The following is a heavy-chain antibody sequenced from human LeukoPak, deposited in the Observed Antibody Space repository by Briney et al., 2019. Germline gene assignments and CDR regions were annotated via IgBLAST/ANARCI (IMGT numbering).Heavy chain of an antibody. CDR2: IYYSGST. V-gene: IGHV4-59*01. CDR1: GGSISSYY. J-gene: IGHJ3*02. CDR3: ARDEGAFDI. Sequence: SETLSLTCTVSGGSISSYYWSWIRQPPGKGLEWIGYIYYSGSTNYNPSLKSRVTISVDTSRNQFSLKLSSVTAADTAVYYCARDEGAFDIWGQGTMVTVSS.